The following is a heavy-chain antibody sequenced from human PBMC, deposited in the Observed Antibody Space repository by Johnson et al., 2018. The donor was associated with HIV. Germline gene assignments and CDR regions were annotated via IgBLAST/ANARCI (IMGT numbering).Heavy chain of an antibody. CDR1: GFTVSGNY. V-gene: IGHV3-11*04. J-gene: IGHJ3*02. CDR3: AREGEPDGFDI. D-gene: IGHD3-16*01. CDR2: INWNGGST. Sequence: HVQLVESGGGLVQPGGSLRLSCAASGFTVSGNYMNWVRQAPGKGLEWVSDINWNGGSTDYADSVKGRFTISRDNAKNSLYLQMNSLRAEDTAVYYCAREGEPDGFDIWGQGTMVTVSS.